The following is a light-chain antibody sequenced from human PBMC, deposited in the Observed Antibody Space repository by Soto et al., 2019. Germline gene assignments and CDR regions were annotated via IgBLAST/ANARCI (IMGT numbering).Light chain of an antibody. CDR2: DAS. Sequence: IQLTQSPSSLSSSVGDRVTITCRAGQNISSALAWYQQKPGKAPKLLLYDASSLDAGVPSRFSGSGSETDFTLSITSLGPEDFATYYCQQFNDFPLTFGGGTKVQIK. CDR1: QNISSA. V-gene: IGKV1D-13*01. CDR3: QQFNDFPLT. J-gene: IGKJ4*01.